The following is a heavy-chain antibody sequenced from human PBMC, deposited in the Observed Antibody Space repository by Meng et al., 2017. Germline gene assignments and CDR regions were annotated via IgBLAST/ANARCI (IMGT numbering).Heavy chain of an antibody. CDR3: ARDDYSNYLPFDY. D-gene: IGHD4-11*01. Sequence: QGQLVRFGAEVKKPGSSVKVSCKASGGTFSSYAISWVRQAPGQGLEWMGGIIPIFGTANYAQKFQGRVTITADESTSTAYMELSSLRSEDTAVYYCARDDYSNYLPFDYWGQGTLVTVSS. V-gene: IGHV1-69*01. CDR1: GGTFSSYA. J-gene: IGHJ4*02. CDR2: IIPIFGTA.